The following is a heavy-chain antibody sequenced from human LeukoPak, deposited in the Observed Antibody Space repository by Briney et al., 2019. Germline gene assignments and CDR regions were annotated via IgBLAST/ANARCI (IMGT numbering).Heavy chain of an antibody. CDR2: ISSSGSTI. CDR3: ARGLQWLVQY. CDR1: GFTFSTYE. J-gene: IGHJ4*02. D-gene: IGHD6-19*01. Sequence: GGSLRLSCAASGFTFSTYEMNWVRQAPGKGLEWISYISSSGSTIYYADAVKGRFTISRDNAKNSLYLQMNSLRAEDTAVYYCARGLQWLVQYWGQGTLVTVSS. V-gene: IGHV3-48*03.